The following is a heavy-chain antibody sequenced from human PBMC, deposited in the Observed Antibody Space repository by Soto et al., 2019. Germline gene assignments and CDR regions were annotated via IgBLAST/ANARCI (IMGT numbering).Heavy chain of an antibody. J-gene: IGHJ3*02. V-gene: IGHV5-51*01. CDR3: ARGSWYSSGDDAFDI. CDR2: IYPGDSDT. Sequence: GESLKISCKGSGYSFTSYWIGWVRQMPGKGLEWMGIIYPGDSDTRYSPSFQGQVTISADKSISTAYLQWSSLKASDTAMYYCARGSWYSSGDDAFDIWGQGTMVTVSS. D-gene: IGHD6-19*01. CDR1: GYSFTSYW.